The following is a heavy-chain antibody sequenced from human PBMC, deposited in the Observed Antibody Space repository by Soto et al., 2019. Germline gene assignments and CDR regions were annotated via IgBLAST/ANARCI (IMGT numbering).Heavy chain of an antibody. J-gene: IGHJ4*02. Sequence: GGSLRLSCAASGFTFSSYWMSWVRQAPGKGLEWVARINQDGGEKYYVDSVKGRFTISRDNAKNSLYLQMNSLRAEDTAVYYCARDYPGGSYYDYWGQGTLVTV. CDR3: ARDYPGGSYYDY. CDR1: GFTFSSYW. CDR2: INQDGGEK. V-gene: IGHV3-7*03. D-gene: IGHD1-26*01.